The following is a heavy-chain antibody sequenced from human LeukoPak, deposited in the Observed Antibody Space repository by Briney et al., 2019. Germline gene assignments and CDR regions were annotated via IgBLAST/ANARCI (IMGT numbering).Heavy chain of an antibody. D-gene: IGHD2-2*01. V-gene: IGHV1-69*13. CDR3: ARVGPALGYAVYYFDY. J-gene: IGHJ4*02. CDR1: GGTFSSYA. Sequence: TVKVSFKASGGTFSSYAISWVRQAPGQGLEWMGGIIPIFGTANYAQKFQGRVTITADESTSTAYMELSSLRSEDTAVYYCARVGPALGYAVYYFDYWGQGTLVTVSS. CDR2: IIPIFGTA.